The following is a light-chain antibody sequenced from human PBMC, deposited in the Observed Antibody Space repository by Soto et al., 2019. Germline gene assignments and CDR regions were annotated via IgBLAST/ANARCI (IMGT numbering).Light chain of an antibody. Sequence: QSALTQPASVSGSPGQSITISCTGTSSDVGAYNYVSWYHQHPGKAPKLMIFDVRNRPSGVSNRFSGSKSGNTASLTISGLQAEDEADYFCSSYTTSGTVVFGTGTEVTVL. CDR3: SSYTTSGTVV. CDR2: DVR. CDR1: SSDVGAYNY. J-gene: IGLJ1*01. V-gene: IGLV2-14*03.